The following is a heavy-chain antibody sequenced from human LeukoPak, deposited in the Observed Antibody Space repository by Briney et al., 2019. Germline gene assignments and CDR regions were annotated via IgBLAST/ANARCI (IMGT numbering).Heavy chain of an antibody. CDR2: ISWNSVSI. CDR3: AKDIRPIYYGSGSQRLDC. V-gene: IGHV3-9*01. J-gene: IGHJ4*02. CDR1: GFTFDDYA. D-gene: IGHD3-10*01. Sequence: AGGSLRLSCAASGFTFDDYAMHWVRQAPGKGLEWVSGISWNSVSIDYADSVKGRFTISRDNAKNSLYLQMNSLRADDTALYYCAKDIRPIYYGSGSQRLDCWGQGTLVTVSS.